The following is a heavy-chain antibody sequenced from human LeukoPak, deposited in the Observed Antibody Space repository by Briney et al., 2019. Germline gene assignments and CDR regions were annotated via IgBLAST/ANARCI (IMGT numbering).Heavy chain of an antibody. CDR2: INHSGST. CDR1: GGSISSYY. D-gene: IGHD2-15*01. Sequence: SETLSLTCTVSGGSISSYYWSWIRQPPGKGLEWIGEINHSGSTNYNPSLKSRVTISVDTSKNQFSLKLSSVTAADTAVYYCARRGRGIVVVVAATRRNWFDPWGQGTLVTVSS. V-gene: IGHV4-34*01. J-gene: IGHJ5*02. CDR3: ARRGRGIVVVVAATRRNWFDP.